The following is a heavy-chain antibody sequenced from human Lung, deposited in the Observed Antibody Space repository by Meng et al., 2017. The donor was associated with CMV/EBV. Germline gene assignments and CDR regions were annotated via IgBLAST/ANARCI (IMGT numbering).Heavy chain of an antibody. CDR3: ARAGSVGYCRDSACWGYLDD. D-gene: IGHD2-15*01. Sequence: GSLRLXXSVSGGSMSNYYWSWIRQAPGSGLEWIAYIYYSGSTTYNPSLKSRVTISLDLSRNQFSLTLNSVTAADTAVYYCARAGSVGYCRDSACWGYLDDWGQGXLVTVSS. CDR1: GGSMSNYY. CDR2: IYYSGST. V-gene: IGHV4-59*01. J-gene: IGHJ4*02.